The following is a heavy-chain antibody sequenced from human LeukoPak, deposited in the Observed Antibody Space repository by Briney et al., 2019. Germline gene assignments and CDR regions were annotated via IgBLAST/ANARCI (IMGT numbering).Heavy chain of an antibody. CDR2: TNPNSGGT. Sequence: GASVKVSCKASGYTFTGYYMYCVRQAPGQGLEWMGWTNPNSGGTNYAQKFQGRVTMTRDTSISTAYMELSRLRSDDTAVYYCARGYGDNPDYWGQGTLVTVSS. CDR3: ARGYGDNPDY. CDR1: GYTFTGYY. J-gene: IGHJ4*02. D-gene: IGHD4-17*01. V-gene: IGHV1-2*02.